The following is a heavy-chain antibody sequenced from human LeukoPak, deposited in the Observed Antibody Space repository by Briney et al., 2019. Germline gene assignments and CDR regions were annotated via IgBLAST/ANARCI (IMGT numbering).Heavy chain of an antibody. J-gene: IGHJ4*02. CDR2: HSGST. D-gene: IGHD3-9*01. CDR3: ARNDILTGYSSTEFDY. Sequence: HSGSTYYNPSLKRLVTISVDTSKNQFSLKLSSVTAADTAVYYCARNDILTGYSSTEFDYWGQGTLVTVSS. V-gene: IGHV4-30-2*04.